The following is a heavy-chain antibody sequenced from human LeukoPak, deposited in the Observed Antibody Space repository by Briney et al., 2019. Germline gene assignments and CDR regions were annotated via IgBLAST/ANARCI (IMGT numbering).Heavy chain of an antibody. CDR3: ATASSNIVLMVYRYFDL. CDR2: FDPEDGET. V-gene: IGHV1-24*01. CDR1: GYTLTELS. D-gene: IGHD2-8*01. J-gene: IGHJ2*01. Sequence: ASVKVSCKVSGYTLTELSMHWVRQAPGKGLEWMGGFDPEDGETIYAQKFQGRVTMTEDTSTDTAYMELSSLRSEDTAVYYRATASSNIVLMVYRYFDLWGRGTLVTVSS.